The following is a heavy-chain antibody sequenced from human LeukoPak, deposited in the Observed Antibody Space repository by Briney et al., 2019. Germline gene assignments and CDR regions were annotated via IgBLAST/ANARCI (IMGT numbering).Heavy chain of an antibody. D-gene: IGHD2-8*01. V-gene: IGHV4-4*02. Sequence: ASETLSLTCTVSGDSITTPKWWSWVRQAPGEGLEWIGEIYHDRTTSFNPSLKSRLTISVDKSANQFFLNLSSVSATDTALYYCVGRGLYGGTWLFEYWGQGALVTVSS. CDR3: VGRGLYGGTWLFEY. CDR1: GDSITTPKW. CDR2: IYHDRTT. J-gene: IGHJ4*02.